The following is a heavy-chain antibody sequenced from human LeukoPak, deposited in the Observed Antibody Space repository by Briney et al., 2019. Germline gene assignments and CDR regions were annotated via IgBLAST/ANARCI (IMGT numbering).Heavy chain of an antibody. CDR2: IRSSSNNI. Sequence: PGRSLRLSCAASGFTFSSYSMNWVRQAPGKGLEWVSYIRSSSNNIYYADSVEGRFTISRDSAKNSLYLQMNSLRAEDTAVYYCVRDYAYAFDIWGQGTMVTVSS. V-gene: IGHV3-48*01. J-gene: IGHJ3*02. CDR1: GFTFSSYS. CDR3: VRDYAYAFDI. D-gene: IGHD3-16*01.